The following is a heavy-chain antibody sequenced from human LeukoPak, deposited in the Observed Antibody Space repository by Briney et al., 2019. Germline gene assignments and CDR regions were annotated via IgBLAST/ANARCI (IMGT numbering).Heavy chain of an antibody. CDR3: ARESYDILTGYYNVDY. V-gene: IGHV3-20*04. Sequence: RPGGSLRLSCAASGFTFDDYGMSWVRQAPGKGLEWVSGINWNGGSTGYADSVKGRFTISRDNAKSSLYLQMNSLRAEDTALYYCARESYDILTGYYNVDYWGQGTLVTVSS. D-gene: IGHD3-9*01. CDR1: GFTFDDYG. J-gene: IGHJ4*02. CDR2: INWNGGST.